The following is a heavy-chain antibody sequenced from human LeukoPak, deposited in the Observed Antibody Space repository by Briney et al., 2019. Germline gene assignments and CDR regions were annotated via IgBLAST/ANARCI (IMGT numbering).Heavy chain of an antibody. CDR1: GLIFSNYG. V-gene: IGHV3-33*01. D-gene: IGHD6-19*01. CDR3: AREWGRIAVAGGPGY. Sequence: GESLRLSCEASGLIFSNYGMHWVRQAPGKGLEWLALIWYDGQTKFYADSVKGRFTISRDNSGNTLFLHMTSLRVEDTAVYYCAREWGRIAVAGGPGYWGQGALVTVSS. J-gene: IGHJ4*02. CDR2: IWYDGQTK.